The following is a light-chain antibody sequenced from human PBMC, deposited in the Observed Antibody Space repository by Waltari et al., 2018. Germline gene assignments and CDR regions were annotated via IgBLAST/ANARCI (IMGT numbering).Light chain of an antibody. CDR1: SEHSSNI. Sequence: QLVLTQSPSASASLGASVKLTCTLDSEHSSNIIAWLQQQPEKGPRYLMKVNSDGSHTKGAGIPERFPGSSSGAERYLIISSLQSEDEAVYYCETGGHGSWVFGGGTKLTVL. J-gene: IGLJ3*02. CDR3: ETGGHGSWV. CDR2: VNSDGSH. V-gene: IGLV4-69*01.